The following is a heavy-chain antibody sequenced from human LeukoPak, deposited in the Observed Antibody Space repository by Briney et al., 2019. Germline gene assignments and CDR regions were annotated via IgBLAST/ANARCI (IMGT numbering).Heavy chain of an antibody. J-gene: IGHJ4*02. V-gene: IGHV4-34*01. Sequence: SETLSLTXAVYGGSFSGYYWSWIRQPPGKGLEWIGEINHSGSTNYNPSLKSRVTISVDTSKNQFSLKLSSVTAADTAVYYCARITSCTSGVCPPYFDYWGQGTLVTVSS. D-gene: IGHD2-8*01. CDR2: INHSGST. CDR3: ARITSCTSGVCPPYFDY. CDR1: GGSFSGYY.